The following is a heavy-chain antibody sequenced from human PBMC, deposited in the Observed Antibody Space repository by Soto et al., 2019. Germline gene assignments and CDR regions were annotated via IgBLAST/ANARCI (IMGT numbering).Heavy chain of an antibody. J-gene: IGHJ4*02. CDR3: ARARKYSYGFDY. CDR1: GFTFSSYS. CDR2: ISSSSSTI. Sequence: GGSLRLSCAASGFTFSSYSMNWVRQAPGKGLEWVSYISSSSSTIYYADSVKGRFTISRDNAKNSMYLQTNSLRDEDTAVYDCARARKYSYGFDYWGQGTLVTVSS. V-gene: IGHV3-48*02. D-gene: IGHD5-18*01.